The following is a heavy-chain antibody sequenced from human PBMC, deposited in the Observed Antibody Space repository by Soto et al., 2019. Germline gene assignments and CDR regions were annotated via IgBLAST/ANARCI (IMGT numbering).Heavy chain of an antibody. CDR1: GISLGSCR. J-gene: IGHJ6*01. D-gene: IGHD3-16*01. Sequence: GVSLRCSGEGCGISLGSCRLPWVRRPPGKGLDRVPSISRRSSEIDYADSVYCRYTISREDARRSLFLQMKSLIDEDTAVYYCVKGDRRWDSLSIYYYSRYGRGQGTTVIVSS. V-gene: IGHV3-21*01. CDR3: VKGDRRWDSLSIYYYSRYG. CDR2: ISRRSSEI.